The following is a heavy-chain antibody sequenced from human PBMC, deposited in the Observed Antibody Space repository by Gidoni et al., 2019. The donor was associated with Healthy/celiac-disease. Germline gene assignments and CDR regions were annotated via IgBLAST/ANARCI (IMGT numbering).Heavy chain of an antibody. CDR1: GFTFSDHY. Sequence: EVQLVESGGGLVQPGGSLRLSCAASGFTFSDHYMDWVRQAPGKGLEWVGRTRNKANSYTTEYAASVKGRFTISRDDSKNSLCLQMNSLKTEDTAVYYCARPASSGYAFDIWGQGTMVTVSS. D-gene: IGHD3-22*01. CDR3: ARPASSGYAFDI. V-gene: IGHV3-72*01. J-gene: IGHJ3*02. CDR2: TRNKANSYTT.